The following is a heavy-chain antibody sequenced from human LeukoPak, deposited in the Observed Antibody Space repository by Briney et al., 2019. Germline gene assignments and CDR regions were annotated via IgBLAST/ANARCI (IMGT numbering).Heavy chain of an antibody. CDR1: GVSFSGYY. CDR2: INHSGST. V-gene: IGHV4-34*01. Sequence: SETLSLTCGVYGVSFSGYYWNWIRQLPGKGLEWIGEINHSGSTKYNPSLKSRVTISVDTSKNQFSLKLNSVTAADTAVYYCARNYYDSGGYYAFDYWGQGTLVTVSS. J-gene: IGHJ4*02. CDR3: ARNYYDSGGYYAFDY. D-gene: IGHD3-22*01.